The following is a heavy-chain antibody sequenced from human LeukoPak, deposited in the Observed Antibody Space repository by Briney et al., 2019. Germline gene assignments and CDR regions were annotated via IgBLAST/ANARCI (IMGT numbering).Heavy chain of an antibody. CDR1: SFSFSDFW. D-gene: IGHD3-10*01. CDR2: IKRFGSEK. V-gene: IGHV3-7*01. CDR3: ARSSSQGFDYFDY. J-gene: IGHJ4*02. Sequence: GGSLRLSCVASSFSFSDFWMSWVRQRPGKGLEWVATIKRFGSEKTYLDSVKGRFTISRDDSKSSLSLQMNNLGADDSGLYYCARSSSQGFDYFDYLGQGALVTVSS.